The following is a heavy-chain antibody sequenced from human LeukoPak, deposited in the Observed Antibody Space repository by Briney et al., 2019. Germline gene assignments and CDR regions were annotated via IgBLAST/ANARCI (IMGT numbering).Heavy chain of an antibody. CDR3: ARDGIVAVAGKYYYYMDV. CDR2: ISSSSTI. D-gene: IGHD6-19*01. J-gene: IGHJ6*03. Sequence: PGGSLRLSCAASGFTFSDYYMSWVRQAPGKGLEWVSYISSSSTIYYADPVKGRFIISRDNAKNSLYLQMNSLRAEDTAVYYCARDGIVAVAGKYYYYMDVWGKGTTVTVSS. V-gene: IGHV3-69-1*01. CDR1: GFTFSDYY.